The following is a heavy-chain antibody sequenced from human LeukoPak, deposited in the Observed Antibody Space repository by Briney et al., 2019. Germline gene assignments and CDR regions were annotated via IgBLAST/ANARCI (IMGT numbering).Heavy chain of an antibody. J-gene: IGHJ4*02. CDR2: ISGSGFST. V-gene: IGHV3-23*01. CDR1: GFTFSNYA. Sequence: GGSLRLSCAASGFTFSNYAMSWVRQAPGKGLERVSTISGSGFSTYFADSVKGRFTISRDNSKNTLYLQMNSLRAEDTAVYYCAKDWANALYFFDYWGQGTLVTVSS. D-gene: IGHD2-2*01. CDR3: AKDWANALYFFDY.